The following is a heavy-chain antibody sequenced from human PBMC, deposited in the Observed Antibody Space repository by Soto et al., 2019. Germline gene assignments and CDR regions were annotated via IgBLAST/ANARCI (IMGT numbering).Heavy chain of an antibody. J-gene: IGHJ4*02. CDR1: GFIFSSYA. Sequence: PGGSLRLSCAASGFIFSSYAINWVRQAPGKGLEWVSYISGSGTTIYYADSVKGRFTISRDYAKSSLYLQVNSLRAEDTAMYYCASLSRMADGYYWGQGTLVTVSS. V-gene: IGHV3-48*01. D-gene: IGHD3-22*01. CDR3: ASLSRMADGYY. CDR2: ISGSGTTI.